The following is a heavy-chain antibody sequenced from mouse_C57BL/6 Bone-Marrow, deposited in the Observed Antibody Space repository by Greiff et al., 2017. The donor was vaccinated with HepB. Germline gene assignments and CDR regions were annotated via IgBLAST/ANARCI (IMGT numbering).Heavy chain of an antibody. Sequence: EVHLVESGGGLVQPGGSLSLSCAASGFTFTDYYMSWVRQPPGKALEWLGFIRNKANGYTKEYSASVKGRFTISRDNSQSILYLQMNALRAEDSATYYCARLPTYGYFDVWGTGTTVTVSS. CDR3: ARLPTYGYFDV. J-gene: IGHJ1*03. V-gene: IGHV7-3*01. D-gene: IGHD5-1*01. CDR2: IRNKANGYTK. CDR1: GFTFTDYY.